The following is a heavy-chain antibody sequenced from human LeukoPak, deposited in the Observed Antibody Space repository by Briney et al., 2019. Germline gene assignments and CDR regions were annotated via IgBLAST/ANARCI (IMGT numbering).Heavy chain of an antibody. CDR3: AKAITYSSTLIDS. Sequence: PGGSLRLSRTASGFTFINCAMSWVRQAPGKGLEWVSGIDGSGGTTYYADSVKGRFTISRDNSKNTLYLQMNGLRAEDSAVYYCAKAITYSSTLIDSWGQGTLVTVSS. CDR1: GFTFINCA. V-gene: IGHV3-23*01. CDR2: IDGSGGTT. J-gene: IGHJ4*02. D-gene: IGHD6-13*01.